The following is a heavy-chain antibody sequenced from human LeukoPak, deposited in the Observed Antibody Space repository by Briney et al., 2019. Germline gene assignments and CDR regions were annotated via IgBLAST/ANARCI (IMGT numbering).Heavy chain of an antibody. CDR1: GGSVSSGDYY. CDR3: ARVGYGSGSYYPDY. Sequence: SETLSLTCTVSGGSVSSGDYYWSWIRQPPGKGLEWIGYIYYSGSTYYNPSLKSRVTISVDTSKNQFSLKLSSVTAADTAVYYCARVGYGSGSYYPDYWGQRTLVTVSS. D-gene: IGHD3-10*01. CDR2: IYYSGST. J-gene: IGHJ4*02. V-gene: IGHV4-30-4*01.